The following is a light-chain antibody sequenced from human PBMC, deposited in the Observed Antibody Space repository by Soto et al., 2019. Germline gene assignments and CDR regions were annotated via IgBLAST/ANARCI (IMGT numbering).Light chain of an antibody. CDR3: FSYTNNTTL. CDR2: EVS. V-gene: IGLV2-14*01. J-gene: IGLJ2*01. CDR1: SSDIDGYHC. Sequence: QSALTQPASVSGSPGQSITISCTGTSSDIDGYHCVSWHQQYPGRAPKLMIYEVSNRPSVASNCFSGSKSGNTASLTISGLQAEDEADYYCFSYTNNTTLFGGGTKVTVL.